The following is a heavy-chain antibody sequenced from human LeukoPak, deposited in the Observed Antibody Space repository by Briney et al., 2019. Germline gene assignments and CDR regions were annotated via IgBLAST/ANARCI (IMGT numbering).Heavy chain of an antibody. CDR2: ISAYNGNT. CDR3: ARAPRLIAARGTPFDY. Sequence: ASVKVSCKASGYTFSSYGISWVRQAPGQGLEWMGWISAYNGNTNYAQKFQGRVTMTRDTSTSTVYMELSSLRSEDTAVYYCARAPRLIAARGTPFDYWGQGTLVTVSS. CDR1: GYTFSSYG. D-gene: IGHD6-6*01. J-gene: IGHJ4*02. V-gene: IGHV1-18*01.